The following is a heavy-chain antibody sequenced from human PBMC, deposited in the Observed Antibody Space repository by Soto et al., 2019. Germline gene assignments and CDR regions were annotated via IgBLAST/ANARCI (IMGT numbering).Heavy chain of an antibody. D-gene: IGHD3-9*01. CDR3: ARVRYDINGWAGDYYGMDV. J-gene: IGHJ6*02. Sequence: PSETLSLTCTVSGGSISSYYWSWIRQPPGKGLEWIGYIYYSGSTYYNPSLKSRVTISVDTSKNQFSLKLSSVTAADTAVYYCARVRYDINGWAGDYYGMDVWGQGTTVTVSS. V-gene: IGHV4-59*12. CDR1: GGSISSYY. CDR2: IYYSGST.